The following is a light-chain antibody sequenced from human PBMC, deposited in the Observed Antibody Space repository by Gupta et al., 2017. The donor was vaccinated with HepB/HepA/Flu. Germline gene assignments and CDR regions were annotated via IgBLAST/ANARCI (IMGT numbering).Light chain of an antibody. CDR1: SSDV. J-gene: IGLJ2*01. CDR3: SSFTGSSTLAL. Sequence: QSALTPPASVSGSPGPSITISCTGTSSDVSWYQQHPGKAPKLMIYAVSIRPPRASYRFAGSKSGDTASPTISELQADDEADYYCSSFTGSSTLALFGGGTKLTVL. V-gene: IGLV2-14*03. CDR2: AVS.